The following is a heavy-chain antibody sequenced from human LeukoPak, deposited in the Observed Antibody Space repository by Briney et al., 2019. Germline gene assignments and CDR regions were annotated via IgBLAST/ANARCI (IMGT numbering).Heavy chain of an antibody. J-gene: IGHJ6*02. CDR2: IYYSGSST. Sequence: PSETLSLTCTVSGGSMSGFWTWIRQPPGRELEWIGSIYYSGSSTKYNPSLKSRVTISVDTSKSQFSLTLNSATAADTAVYYCARTSRHFYGSGTNLTPWPAGMDVWGQGTTVTVSS. D-gene: IGHD3-10*01. V-gene: IGHV4-59*01. CDR1: GGSMSGF. CDR3: ARTSRHFYGSGTNLTPWPAGMDV.